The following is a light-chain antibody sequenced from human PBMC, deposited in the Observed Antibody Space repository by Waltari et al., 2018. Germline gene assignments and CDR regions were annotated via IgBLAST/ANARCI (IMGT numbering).Light chain of an antibody. CDR3: LQDYTFPLT. CDR1: ENIKND. CDR2: AAS. Sequence: AIQMTQSPSSLSASVGDRVTITCRASENIKNDLGWYQQKPGKASNLLIFAASSLQSGVPSRISASGSGTGFTLSISILQPEDFATYYCLQDYTFPLTFGGETKMDI. V-gene: IGKV1-6*01. J-gene: IGKJ4*01.